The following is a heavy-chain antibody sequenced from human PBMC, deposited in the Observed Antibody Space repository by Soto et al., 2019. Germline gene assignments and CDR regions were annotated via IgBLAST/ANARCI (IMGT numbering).Heavy chain of an antibody. J-gene: IGHJ4*02. CDR3: TCSGGICYSGKGPPDVVRL. CDR2: IKRKTDGGTT. V-gene: IGHV3-15*07. Sequence: EVQLVESGGGLVKPGGSLRLSCAASGFTFSNAWMNWVRQAPGKGLEWVGRIKRKTDGGTTDYAAPVKGRFTISRDDSKNTQYLQMNSLKTEDTAVYYGTCSGGICYSGKGPPDVVRLGGEGTLVTVSS. D-gene: IGHD2-15*01. CDR1: GFTFSNAW.